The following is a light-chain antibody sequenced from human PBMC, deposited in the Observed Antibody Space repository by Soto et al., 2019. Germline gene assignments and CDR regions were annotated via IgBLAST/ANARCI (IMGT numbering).Light chain of an antibody. V-gene: IGKV3-15*01. CDR3: QQYNGYSRS. CDR2: GAS. J-gene: IGKJ1*01. Sequence: EIVMTQSPATLSVSPGERATPSCRASQSVSSNLAWYQLKPGQAPRLLIYGASTRATGIPVRFSGSGSGTDFTLTISSLQSDDFATYYCQQYNGYSRSFGQGTKVDIK. CDR1: QSVSSN.